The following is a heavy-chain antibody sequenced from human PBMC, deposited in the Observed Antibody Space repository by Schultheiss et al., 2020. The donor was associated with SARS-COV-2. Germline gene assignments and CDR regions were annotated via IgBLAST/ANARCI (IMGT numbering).Heavy chain of an antibody. CDR1: GGTFSSYA. Sequence: SVKVSCKASGGTFSSYAISWVRQAPGQGLEWMGGIIPIFGTANYAQKFQGRVTMTRDTSISTAYMELSRLRSDDTAVYYCARRLAVAAHFDYWGQGTLVTVSS. D-gene: IGHD6-19*01. J-gene: IGHJ4*02. CDR2: IIPIFGTA. CDR3: ARRLAVAAHFDY. V-gene: IGHV1-69*05.